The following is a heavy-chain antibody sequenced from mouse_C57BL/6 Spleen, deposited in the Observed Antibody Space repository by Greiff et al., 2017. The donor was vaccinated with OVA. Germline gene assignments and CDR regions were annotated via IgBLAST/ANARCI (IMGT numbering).Heavy chain of an antibody. D-gene: IGHD1-2*01. Sequence: EVKLVESGGGLVQPGGSLSLSCAASGFTFTDYYMSWVRQPPGKALEWLGFIRNKANGNTTEYSASVKGRFTISRDNSQSILYLQMNALRAEDSATYYCARYRDYGSWFAYWGQGTLVTVSA. J-gene: IGHJ3*01. CDR3: ARYRDYGSWFAY. CDR2: IRNKANGNTT. CDR1: GFTFTDYY. V-gene: IGHV7-3*01.